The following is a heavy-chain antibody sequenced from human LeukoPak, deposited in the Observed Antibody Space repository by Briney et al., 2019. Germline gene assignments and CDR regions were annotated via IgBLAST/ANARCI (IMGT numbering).Heavy chain of an antibody. V-gene: IGHV1-58*02. CDR1: GGTFSSYA. J-gene: IGHJ6*02. D-gene: IGHD3-3*01. CDR2: IVVGSGNT. CDR3: AAGHYDFWSGYFREDYGMDV. Sequence: SVKVSCKASGGTFSSYAISWVRQAPGQRLEWIGWIVVGSGNTNYAQKFQERVTITRDMSTSTAYMELSSLRSEDTAVYYCAAGHYDFWSGYFREDYGMDVWGQGTTVTVSS.